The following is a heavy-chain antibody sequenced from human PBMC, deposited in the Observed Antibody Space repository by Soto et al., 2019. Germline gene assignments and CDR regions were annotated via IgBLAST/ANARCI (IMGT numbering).Heavy chain of an antibody. CDR2: ISSDETSI. Sequence: PGGSLRLSCAASGFTSSNYWMHWVRQAPGKGLVWVSRISSDETSISYVDSVKGRFTISRDNARNTLYLQMNSLRAEDTAVYYCARDRYGDIDYWGQGTLVTVS. D-gene: IGHD4-17*01. J-gene: IGHJ4*02. CDR1: GFTSSNYW. CDR3: ARDRYGDIDY. V-gene: IGHV3-74*01.